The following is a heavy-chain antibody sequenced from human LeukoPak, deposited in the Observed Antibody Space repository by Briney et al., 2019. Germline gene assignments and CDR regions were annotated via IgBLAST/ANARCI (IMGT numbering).Heavy chain of an antibody. Sequence: GGSLRLSCTASGSTFGDYAMTWVRQAPGKGLEWVGFIRSKVYGGTPEYAASVKGRFTISRDDSKGIAYLQMNSLKTEDTAVYYCTRDQTPYYWGQGTLVTVSS. J-gene: IGHJ4*02. V-gene: IGHV3-49*04. CDR2: IRSKVYGGTP. CDR3: TRDQTPYY. CDR1: GSTFGDYA.